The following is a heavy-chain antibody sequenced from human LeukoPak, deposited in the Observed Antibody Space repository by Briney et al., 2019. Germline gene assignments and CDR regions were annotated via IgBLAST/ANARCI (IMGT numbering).Heavy chain of an antibody. CDR2: MNPNSGNT. V-gene: IGHV1-8*01. J-gene: IGHJ4*02. Sequence: ASVKVSCKASGYTSTSYDINWVRQATGQGLEWMGWMNPNSGNTGYAQKFQGRVTMTRNTSISTAYMELSSLRSEDTAVYYCARDGYYDFWSGYYNTKPQGPADYWGQGTLVTVSS. D-gene: IGHD3-3*01. CDR1: GYTSTSYD. CDR3: ARDGYYDFWSGYYNTKPQGPADY.